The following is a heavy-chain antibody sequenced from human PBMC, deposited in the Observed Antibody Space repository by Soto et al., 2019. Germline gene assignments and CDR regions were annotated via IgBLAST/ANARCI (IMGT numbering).Heavy chain of an antibody. D-gene: IGHD3-10*01. CDR3: AEYYYGSGRARGAFGI. V-gene: IGHV4-39*01. Sequence: SETLSLTCTVSGGSISSSSYYWGWIRQPPGKGLEWIGSIYYSGSTYYNPSLKSRVTISVDTSKNQFSLKLSSVTAADTAVYYCAEYYYGSGRARGAFGIWGQGTMVT. CDR1: GGSISSSSYY. CDR2: IYYSGST. J-gene: IGHJ3*02.